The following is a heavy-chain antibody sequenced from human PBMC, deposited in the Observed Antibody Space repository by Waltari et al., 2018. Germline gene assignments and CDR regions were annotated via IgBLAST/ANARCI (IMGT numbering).Heavy chain of an antibody. CDR1: GGSISSSSYY. CDR2: IYYSGST. V-gene: IGHV4-39*07. J-gene: IGHJ4*02. Sequence: QLQLQESGPGLVKPSETLSLTCTVSGGSISSSSYYWGWIRQPPGKGLEWIGSIYYSGSTYYNPSLKSRVTISVDTSKNQFSLKLSSVTAADTAVYYCARDSAGYYYDSSEPPYWGQGTLVTVSS. CDR3: ARDSAGYYYDSSEPPY. D-gene: IGHD3-22*01.